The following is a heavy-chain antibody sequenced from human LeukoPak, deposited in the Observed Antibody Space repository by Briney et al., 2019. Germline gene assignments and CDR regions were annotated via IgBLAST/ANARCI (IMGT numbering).Heavy chain of an antibody. CDR1: GFVFRSYA. Sequence: GGSLRLSCAASGFVFRSYAMSWVRQAPGKGLEWVGRIKSKADGETIDYAAPVKGRFTFSRDDSKNMLYLQMNSLKSEDTAVYYCSTLTSRGLSDSWGQGTLVTVSS. V-gene: IGHV3-15*01. CDR3: STLTSRGLSDS. J-gene: IGHJ4*02. CDR2: IKSKADGETI. D-gene: IGHD1-20*01.